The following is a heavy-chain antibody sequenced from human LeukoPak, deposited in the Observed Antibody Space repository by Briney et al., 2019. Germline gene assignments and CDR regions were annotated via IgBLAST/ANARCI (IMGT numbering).Heavy chain of an antibody. D-gene: IGHD6-19*01. CDR1: GFSFSDCD. CDR2: IGGKPKSYAT. Sequence: GGSLKLSCAASGFSFSDCDMHWVRQASGKGLEWVGRIGGKPKSYATAYAASVKGRFTISRDVPENTAYLQMKSLKTEDTAVYYCTTYTSGHYWGQGTLVTVSS. J-gene: IGHJ4*02. CDR3: TTYTSGHY. V-gene: IGHV3-73*01.